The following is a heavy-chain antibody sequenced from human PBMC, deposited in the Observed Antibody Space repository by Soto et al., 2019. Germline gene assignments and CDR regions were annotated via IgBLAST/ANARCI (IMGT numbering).Heavy chain of an antibody. Sequence: SETLPLTCTVSGDSISAYSWSCVRQPPGKGLEWIGEIYHNGNTKYNPSLKSRVTISVDKSKNQFSLKLSSVTAADTAVYYCARGSGRQVYNYYGMDVWGQGTTVTVSS. CDR1: GDSISAYS. CDR2: IYHNGNT. V-gene: IGHV4-59*12. CDR3: ARGSGRQVYNYYGMDV. D-gene: IGHD3-10*01. J-gene: IGHJ6*02.